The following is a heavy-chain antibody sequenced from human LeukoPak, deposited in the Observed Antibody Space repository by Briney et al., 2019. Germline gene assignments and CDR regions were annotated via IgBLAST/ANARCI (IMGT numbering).Heavy chain of an antibody. CDR3: AKVSPGYSYGLAY. J-gene: IGHJ4*02. D-gene: IGHD5-18*01. CDR2: ISWDGGST. V-gene: IGHV3-43D*04. CDR1: GFTFDDYA. Sequence: PGGSLRLSCAASGFTFDDYAMHWVRQAPGKGLEWVSLISWDGGSTYYADSVKGRFTISRDNSKNSLYLQMNSLRAEDTALYYCAKVSPGYSYGLAYWGQGTPGTVSS.